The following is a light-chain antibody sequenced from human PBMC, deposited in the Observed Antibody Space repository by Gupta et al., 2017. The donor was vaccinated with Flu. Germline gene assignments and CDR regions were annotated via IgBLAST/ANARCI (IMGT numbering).Light chain of an antibody. CDR3: CSYGGGGQYV. V-gene: IGLV2-23*02. CDR1: SSDVGSFNL. J-gene: IGLJ1*01. CDR2: EVT. Sequence: QSALAQPASVSGSPGQSITLPCTGGSSDVGSFNLVSWYQQHPGRAPKLMIYEVTKRPSGVSHRCSASKSGNTASLTISGLQAEDEADYYCCSYGGGGQYVFGTGTKVTVL.